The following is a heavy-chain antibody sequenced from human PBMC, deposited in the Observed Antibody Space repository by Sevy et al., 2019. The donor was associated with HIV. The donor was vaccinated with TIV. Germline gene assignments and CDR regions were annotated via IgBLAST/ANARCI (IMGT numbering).Heavy chain of an antibody. D-gene: IGHD3-3*01. CDR3: AKRGVTIFGVVIPYYYYYMDV. J-gene: IGHJ6*03. CDR2: IRYDGSNK. Sequence: GGSLRLSCAASGFTFSSYGMHWVRQAPGKGLEWVAFIRYDGSNKYYADSVKGRFTISRDNSKNTLYLQMNSLRAEDTAVYYCAKRGVTIFGVVIPYYYYYMDVWGKRTTVTVSS. V-gene: IGHV3-30*02. CDR1: GFTFSSYG.